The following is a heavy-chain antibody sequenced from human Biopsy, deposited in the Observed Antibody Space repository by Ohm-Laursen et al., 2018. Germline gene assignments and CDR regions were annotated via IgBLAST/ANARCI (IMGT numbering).Heavy chain of an antibody. CDR1: GYTFTGYH. Sequence: GVSVKVSCKVSGYTFTGYHAHWVRQAPGQGLEWMGWINAKTGDTNYAQKFQGRVTMTRDTSISTAYVDLSSLRSDDTAVYYCTRGGYYYDSLAYYYWFDPWGQGTLVTVSS. CDR3: TRGGYYYDSLAYYYWFDP. CDR2: INAKTGDT. J-gene: IGHJ5*02. D-gene: IGHD3-22*01. V-gene: IGHV1-2*02.